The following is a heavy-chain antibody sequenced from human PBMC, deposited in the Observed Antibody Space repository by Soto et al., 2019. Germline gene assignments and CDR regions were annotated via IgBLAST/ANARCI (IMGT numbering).Heavy chain of an antibody. CDR1: GYTLSDYH. CDR3: ARSASPTLMRLWESGMDV. V-gene: IGHV1-46*01. Sequence: QVQLVQSGAEVKKPGASVKVSCKASGYTLSDYHMSWVRQAPGQGLEWMGVINLSGGSTSYAQTFQGRVTLTRDTSTSTVNMELRSLTSEDTAVYYCARSASPTLMRLWESGMDVWGRGTTVIVSS. CDR2: INLSGGST. J-gene: IGHJ6*02. D-gene: IGHD3-10*01.